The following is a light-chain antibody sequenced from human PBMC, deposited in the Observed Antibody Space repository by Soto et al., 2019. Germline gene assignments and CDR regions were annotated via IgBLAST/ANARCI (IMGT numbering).Light chain of an antibody. CDR2: GAS. CDR3: QQSDGTPYT. CDR1: QSIKTY. Sequence: DIQVTQSPSSLSASVGDRVTITCRASQSIKTYLNWYQQKPGEAPKLLIHGASNLESGVPSRFSGSGSGTDFTLTISSLQPVDFATYFCQQSDGTPYTFGQGTKLEI. J-gene: IGKJ2*01. V-gene: IGKV1-39*01.